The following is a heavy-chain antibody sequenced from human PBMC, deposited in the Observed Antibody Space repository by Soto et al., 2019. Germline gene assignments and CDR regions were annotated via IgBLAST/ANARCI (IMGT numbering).Heavy chain of an antibody. V-gene: IGHV3-30*03. CDR2: MSFDGNHQ. D-gene: IGHD3-3*01. J-gene: IGHJ6*02. CDR1: GFTINRND. CDR3: ASCERFPRVGVDYYALDV. Sequence: QVHLVESGGGVVQPGGSLRLSCAASGFTINRNDLSWVRQAPGKGLEWVAVMSFDGNHQHYADSVKGRFTISRDNSKNTLSLEMNSLRRDDTAVYYCASCERFPRVGVDYYALDVWGQGTTVIVSS.